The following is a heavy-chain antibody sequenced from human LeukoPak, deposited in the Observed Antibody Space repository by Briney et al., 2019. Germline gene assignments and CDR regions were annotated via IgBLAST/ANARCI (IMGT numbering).Heavy chain of an antibody. V-gene: IGHV1-8*02. CDR2: MSPKSGNT. Sequence: ASVKVSCKASGYTFTGYYMHWVRQATGQGFEWMGWMSPKSGNTGYAQQFQGRVTMTSNTAISTAYMELSSLRSEDTAVYYCVRTPPNWGADYWGQGTLVTVSS. CDR3: VRTPPNWGADY. D-gene: IGHD7-27*01. CDR1: GYTFTGYY. J-gene: IGHJ4*02.